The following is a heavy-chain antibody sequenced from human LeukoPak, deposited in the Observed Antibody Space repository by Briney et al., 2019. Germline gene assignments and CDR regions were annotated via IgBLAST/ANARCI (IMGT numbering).Heavy chain of an antibody. J-gene: IGHJ4*02. Sequence: ASVKVPCKASGYTFTSYAMHWVRQAPGQRLEWMGWINAGNGNTKYSQKFQGRVTITRDTSASTAYMELSSLRSEDTAVYYCARDRRTSQSPLFWNYWGQGTLVTVSS. CDR3: ARDRRTSQSPLFWNY. D-gene: IGHD3-3*01. V-gene: IGHV1-3*01. CDR2: INAGNGNT. CDR1: GYTFTSYA.